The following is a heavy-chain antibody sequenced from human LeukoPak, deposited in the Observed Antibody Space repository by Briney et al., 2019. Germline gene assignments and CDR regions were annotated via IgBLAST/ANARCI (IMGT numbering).Heavy chain of an antibody. D-gene: IGHD3-22*01. J-gene: IGHJ4*02. Sequence: GGSLRLSCAASGFTVSSNYMSWVRQAPGKGLEWVSVVYSGGSTYYADSVKGRFTISRDNSKNTLYLQMNSLRAEDTAVYYCARGSSGYSYSLGYWGQGTLVTVSS. CDR2: VYSGGST. V-gene: IGHV3-53*01. CDR3: ARGSSGYSYSLGY. CDR1: GFTVSSNY.